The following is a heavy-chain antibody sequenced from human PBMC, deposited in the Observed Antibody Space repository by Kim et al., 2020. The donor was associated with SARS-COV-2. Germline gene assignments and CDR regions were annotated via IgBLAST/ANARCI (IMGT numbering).Heavy chain of an antibody. CDR3: AKLVLRYFDWLSPFDY. Sequence: GGSLRLSCAASGFTFSSYAMSWVRQAAGKGLEWVSAISESGDDTYIADSVKGRFTISRDNSKNTLYLQVSSLRAEDTAVYFCAKLVLRYFDWLSPFDYWG. D-gene: IGHD3-9*01. CDR1: GFTFSSYA. CDR2: ISESGDDT. V-gene: IGHV3-23*01. J-gene: IGHJ4*01.